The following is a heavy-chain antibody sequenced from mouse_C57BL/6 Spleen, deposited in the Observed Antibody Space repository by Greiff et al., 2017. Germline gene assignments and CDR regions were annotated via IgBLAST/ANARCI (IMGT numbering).Heavy chain of an antibody. CDR3: TTGELYFDY. Sequence: EVKLVESGAELVRPGASVKLSCTASGFNIKDDYMHWVKQRPEQGLEWIGWIDPENGDTEYASKFQGKATITADTSSNTAYLQLSSLTSEDTAVYYCTTGELYFDYWGQGTTLTVSS. CDR2: IDPENGDT. V-gene: IGHV14-4*01. CDR1: GFNIKDDY. J-gene: IGHJ2*01.